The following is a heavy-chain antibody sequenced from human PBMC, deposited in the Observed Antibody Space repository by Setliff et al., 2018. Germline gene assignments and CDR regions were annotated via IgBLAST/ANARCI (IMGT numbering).Heavy chain of an antibody. D-gene: IGHD3-22*01. J-gene: IGHJ4*02. CDR3: ARINFYVSSGYYYAPDF. V-gene: IGHV1-18*01. CDR1: GYTFNNYG. CDR2: INNYSFKT. Sequence: ASVKVSCKASGYTFNNYGITWVRQAPGQGLEWMGWINNYSFKTTYPQKFLDRVTVTTDTSATTAYMGLKNLRSDDTAVYYCARINFYVSSGYYYAPDFWGQGTLVT.